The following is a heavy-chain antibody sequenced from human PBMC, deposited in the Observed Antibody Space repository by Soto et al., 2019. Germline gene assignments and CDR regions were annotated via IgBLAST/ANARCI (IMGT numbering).Heavy chain of an antibody. CDR3: ARDSNLWFGELGGGLY. CDR1: GFTFSSYW. CDR2: IKSDGSST. D-gene: IGHD3-10*01. J-gene: IGHJ4*02. Sequence: EVQLVESGGGLVQPGGSLRLSCAASGFTFSSYWMHWVRQAPGKWLVWVSRIKSDGSSTSYADSVKGRFTISRDNAKNTLYLPMNSLRAEDTAVYYCARDSNLWFGELGGGLYWGQGTLVTVSS. V-gene: IGHV3-74*01.